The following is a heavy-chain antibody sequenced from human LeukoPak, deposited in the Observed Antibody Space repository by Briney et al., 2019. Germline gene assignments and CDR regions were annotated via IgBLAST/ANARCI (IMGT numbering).Heavy chain of an antibody. CDR1: GFTFRNYG. V-gene: IGHV3-33*01. J-gene: IGHJ3*02. CDR2: VWYDGGNK. CDR3: ARDLTLPDALDI. Sequence: GGSLRLSCAASGFTFRNYGMHWVRQAPGKGLAWVAVVWYDGGNKFHADSVKGRFTASRDNSKNTLYLQMNSLRVEDTAVYYCARDLTLPDALDIWGQGTTVTVSS. D-gene: IGHD3-9*01.